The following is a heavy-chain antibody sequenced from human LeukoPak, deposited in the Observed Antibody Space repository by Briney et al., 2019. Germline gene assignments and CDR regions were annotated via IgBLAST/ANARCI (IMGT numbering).Heavy chain of an antibody. CDR2: ISGSSGST. CDR1: GFTFSSYA. CDR3: AKRGDVEMATIFQERDAFDI. Sequence: PGGSLRLSCAASGFTFSSYAMSWVRQAPGKGLEWVSAISGSSGSTDYADSVKGRFTISRDNSKNTLYLQMNSLRAEDTAVYYCAKRGDVEMATIFQERDAFDIWGQGTMVTVSS. D-gene: IGHD5-24*01. V-gene: IGHV3-23*01. J-gene: IGHJ3*02.